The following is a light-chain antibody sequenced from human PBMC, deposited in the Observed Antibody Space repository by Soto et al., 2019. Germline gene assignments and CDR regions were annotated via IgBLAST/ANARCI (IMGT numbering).Light chain of an antibody. Sequence: EIVLTQSPGTLSLSPGETATLSCRASQSVRRYYLAWFQQKPGQAPRLLIYGASSRATGIPDRFSGSGSGTDFTLTISRLEPEDFAVYYCQQYGSLSWTFGQGTKVDIK. CDR1: QSVRRYY. CDR3: QQYGSLSWT. J-gene: IGKJ1*01. CDR2: GAS. V-gene: IGKV3-20*01.